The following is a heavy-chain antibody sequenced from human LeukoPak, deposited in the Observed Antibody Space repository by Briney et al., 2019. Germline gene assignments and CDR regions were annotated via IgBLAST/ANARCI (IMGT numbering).Heavy chain of an antibody. J-gene: IGHJ4*02. CDR3: ARDWGYGSGSYYNGYFDY. CDR2: ISSSGSTI. Sequence: GGSLRLSCAASGFTFSDYYMSWIRQAPGKGLEWVSYISSSGSTIYYADSVKGRFTISRDNAKNSLYLQMNSLRAEDTAVYYCARDWGYGSGSYYNGYFDYWGQGTLVTVSS. D-gene: IGHD3-10*01. V-gene: IGHV3-11*01. CDR1: GFTFSDYY.